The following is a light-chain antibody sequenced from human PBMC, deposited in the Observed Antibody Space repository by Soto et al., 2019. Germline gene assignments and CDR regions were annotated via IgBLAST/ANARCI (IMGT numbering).Light chain of an antibody. CDR2: DAS. V-gene: IGKV3-11*01. CDR3: QQRSNSPPELT. Sequence: EIVLTQSPATLSLSPGERATLSCRASQSVGSSLAWYQQKPGQAPRLLIYDASNRATGIPARFSGSGSGTDFTLTISSLEPDDFAVYYCQQRSNSPPELTFGPGTKVVIK. J-gene: IGKJ3*01. CDR1: QSVGSS.